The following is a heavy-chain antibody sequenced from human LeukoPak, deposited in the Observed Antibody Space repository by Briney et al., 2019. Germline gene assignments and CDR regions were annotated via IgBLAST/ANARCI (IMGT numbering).Heavy chain of an antibody. Sequence: GGSLRLSCAASGFTFSSYSMNWVRQAPGKGLEWVPSISSSSSYIYYADSVKGRFTISRDNAKNSLYLQMNSLRAEDTAVYYCAAESFTGKDDYFDYWGQGTLVTVSS. CDR1: GFTFSSYS. CDR3: AAESFTGKDDYFDY. V-gene: IGHV3-21*01. CDR2: ISSSSSYI. D-gene: IGHD4-11*01. J-gene: IGHJ4*02.